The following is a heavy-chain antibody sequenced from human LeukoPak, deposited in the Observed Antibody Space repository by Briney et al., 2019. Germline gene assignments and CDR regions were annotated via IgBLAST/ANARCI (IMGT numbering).Heavy chain of an antibody. CDR3: EKAGSHWYFDL. CDR2: IYPGDSDT. V-gene: IGHV5-51*01. J-gene: IGHJ2*01. Sequence: GESLKISCKGSGYSFTTYWIGWVRQMPGKGLEWMGIIYPGDSDTRYSPSFQGQVTISVDKSISTAYLQWSSLKASDTAMYYCEKAGSHWYFDLWGRGTLVTVSS. CDR1: GYSFTTYW. D-gene: IGHD6-13*01.